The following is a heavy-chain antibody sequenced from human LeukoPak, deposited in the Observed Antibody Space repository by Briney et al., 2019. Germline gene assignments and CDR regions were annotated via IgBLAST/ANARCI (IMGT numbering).Heavy chain of an antibody. V-gene: IGHV3-9*01. CDR3: ARIRPYDYVWGSYRPNDY. J-gene: IGHJ4*02. CDR1: GFTFDDYA. Sequence: GGSLRLSCAASGFTFDDYAMHWVRQAPGKGLEWVSGISWNSGSIGYADSVKGRFTISRDNSKNTLYLQMNSLRAEDTAVYYCARIRPYDYVWGSYRPNDYWGQGTLVTVSS. D-gene: IGHD3-16*02. CDR2: ISWNSGSI.